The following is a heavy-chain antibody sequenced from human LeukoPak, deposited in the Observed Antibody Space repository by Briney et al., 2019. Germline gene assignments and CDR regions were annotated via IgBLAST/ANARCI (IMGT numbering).Heavy chain of an antibody. V-gene: IGHV4-59*01. CDR3: ARGVVLTGYPLDF. CDR2: TYYSGST. J-gene: IGHJ4*02. D-gene: IGHD3-9*01. CDR1: GGSFSTYY. Sequence: SETLSLTCSVSGGSFSTYYWSWIRQPPGKGLEWIGFTYYSGSTDYNPSLKSRVTISIDTSKKQFSLKLSSVTAADTAVYYCARGVVLTGYPLDFWGRGTLVTVSS.